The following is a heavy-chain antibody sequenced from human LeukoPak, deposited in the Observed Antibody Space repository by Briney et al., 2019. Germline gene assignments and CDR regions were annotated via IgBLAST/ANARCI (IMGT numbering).Heavy chain of an antibody. D-gene: IGHD3-3*01. J-gene: IGHJ3*02. CDR3: ARDGRFSYGAFDI. CDR1: GFTFSSYG. V-gene: IGHV3-7*01. Sequence: GGSLRLSCAASGFTFSSYGMHWVRQAPGKGLEWVANIKQDGSEKFYVDSVKGRFTISRDNAKNSLYLQMNSLRAEDTAVYYCARDGRFSYGAFDIWGQGTMVTVSS. CDR2: IKQDGSEK.